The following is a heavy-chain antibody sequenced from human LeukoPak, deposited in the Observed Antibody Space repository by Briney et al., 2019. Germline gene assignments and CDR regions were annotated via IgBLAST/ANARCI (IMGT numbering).Heavy chain of an antibody. Sequence: PSETLSLTCTVSGGSISRYYWSWLRQPPGKGRELIVYNYYSGSTNYNPSLQSRVTISVDTSKNQVSLKLSSVTAAVTAVYDCARHERLDRWGQGTLVTVSS. J-gene: IGHJ5*02. CDR2: NYYSGST. CDR1: GGSISRYY. CDR3: ARHERLDR. V-gene: IGHV4-59*08.